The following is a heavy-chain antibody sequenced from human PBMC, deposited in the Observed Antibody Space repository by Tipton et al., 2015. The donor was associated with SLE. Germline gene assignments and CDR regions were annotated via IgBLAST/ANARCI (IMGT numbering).Heavy chain of an antibody. CDR2: IYTSGST. J-gene: IGHJ4*02. CDR1: GGSISSGSYY. V-gene: IGHV4-61*02. D-gene: IGHD3-3*01. Sequence: TLSLTCTVSGGSISSGSYYWSWIRQPAGKGLEWIGRIYTSGSTNYNPSLKSRVTISVDTSKNQFSLKLSSVTAADTAVYYCARGGGSYGEWLLYRFDYWGQGTLVTVSS. CDR3: ARGGGSYGEWLLYRFDY.